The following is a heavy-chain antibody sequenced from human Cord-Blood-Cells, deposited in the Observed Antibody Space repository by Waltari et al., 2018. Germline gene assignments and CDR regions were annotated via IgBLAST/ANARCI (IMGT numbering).Heavy chain of an antibody. Sequence: QVQLQQWGAGLLKPLETLSLTCAVYGGSFSGSYWSWLRQSPGKGLEWIGEINHSGSTNYNPSLKSRVTISVDTSKNQFSLKLSSVTAADTAVYYCASYYYYDSSGYYFDYWGQGTLVTVSS. J-gene: IGHJ4*02. CDR2: INHSGST. V-gene: IGHV4-34*01. D-gene: IGHD3-22*01. CDR3: ASYYYYDSSGYYFDY. CDR1: GGSFSGSY.